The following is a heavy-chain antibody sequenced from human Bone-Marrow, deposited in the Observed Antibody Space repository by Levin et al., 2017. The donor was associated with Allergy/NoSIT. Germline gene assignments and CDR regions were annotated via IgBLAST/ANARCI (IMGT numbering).Heavy chain of an antibody. CDR2: IIPIFGTA. V-gene: IGHV1-69*13. J-gene: IGHJ4*02. CDR1: GGTFSSYA. CDR3: AVVVVTGNIYYFDY. D-gene: IGHD2-21*02. Sequence: GASVKVSCKASGGTFSSYAISWVRQAPGQGLEWMGGIIPIFGTANYAQKFQGRVTITADESTSTAYMELSSLRSEDTAVYYCAVVVVTGNIYYFDYWGQGTLVTVSS.